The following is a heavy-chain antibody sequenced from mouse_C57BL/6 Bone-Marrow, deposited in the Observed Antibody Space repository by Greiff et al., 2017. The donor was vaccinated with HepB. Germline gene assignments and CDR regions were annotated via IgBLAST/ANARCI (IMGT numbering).Heavy chain of an antibody. J-gene: IGHJ1*03. D-gene: IGHD1-1*01. CDR3: ARDFYYGSTFDV. CDR1: GFTFSDYY. V-gene: IGHV5-16*01. CDR2: INYDGSST. Sequence: EVKLVESEGGLVQPGSSMKLSCTASGFTFSDYYMAWVRQVPEKGLEWVANINYDGSSTYYLDSLKSRFIISRDNAKNILYLRMSSLKSEDTATYYCARDFYYGSTFDVWGTGTTVTVSS.